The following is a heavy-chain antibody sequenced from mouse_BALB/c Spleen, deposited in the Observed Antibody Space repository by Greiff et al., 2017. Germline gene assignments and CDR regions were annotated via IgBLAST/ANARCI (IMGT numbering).Heavy chain of an antibody. D-gene: IGHD2-1*01. CDR3: KGDGNYDYAMDY. CDR2: IDPENGDT. J-gene: IGHJ4*01. CDR1: GFNIKDYY. V-gene: IGHV14-4*02. Sequence: EVQLQQSGAELVRSGASVKLSCTASGFNIKDYYMHWVKQRPEQGLEWIGWIDPENGDTEYAPKFQGKATMTAGTSSNTAYLQLSSLTSEDTAVYYCKGDGNYDYAMDYWGQGTSVTVSS.